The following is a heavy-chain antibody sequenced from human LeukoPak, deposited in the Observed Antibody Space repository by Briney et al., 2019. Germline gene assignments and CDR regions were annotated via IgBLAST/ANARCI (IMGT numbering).Heavy chain of an antibody. CDR1: GYSISSGYY. D-gene: IGHD3-10*01. CDR2: IYYSGST. CDR3: ARHTYYYGSGSYPRT. J-gene: IGHJ5*02. V-gene: IGHV4-38-2*02. Sequence: SETLSLTCTVSGYSISSGYYWGWIRQPPGKGLEWIGSIYYSGSTYYNPSLKSRVTISVDTSKNQFSLKLSSVTAADTAVYYCARHTYYYGSGSYPRTWGQGTLVTVSS.